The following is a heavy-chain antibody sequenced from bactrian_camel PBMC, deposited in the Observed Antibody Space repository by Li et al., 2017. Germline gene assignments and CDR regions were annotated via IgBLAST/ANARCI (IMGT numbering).Heavy chain of an antibody. J-gene: IGHJ4*01. D-gene: IGHD5*01. CDR2: INSDGNT. CDR3: APERGSCYGAD. CDR1: KFPANGLYC. Sequence: HVQLVESGGGSVQAGESLTLSCKHSKFPANGLYCMAWYRQAPGNECELVSIINSDGNTYYADFVKGRFTISQDNAKNTVYLQMNSLKPEDTAVYYCAPERGSCYGADWGQGTQVTVS. V-gene: IGHV3S55*01.